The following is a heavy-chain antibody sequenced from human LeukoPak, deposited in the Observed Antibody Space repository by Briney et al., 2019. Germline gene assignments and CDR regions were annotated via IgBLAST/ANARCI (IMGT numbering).Heavy chain of an antibody. CDR3: AREGTLGSGWYDY. V-gene: IGHV4-61*02. D-gene: IGHD6-19*01. CDR1: GGSISNEGDY. Sequence: PSETLSLTCTVSGGSISNEGDYWSWIRQPAGKGLEWIGRIYNSGTTNYNPSVKGRISMSVDTSENQFSLNLRSVTAADTAVYYCAREGTLGSGWYDYWGQGTLVTASS. CDR2: IYNSGTT. J-gene: IGHJ4*02.